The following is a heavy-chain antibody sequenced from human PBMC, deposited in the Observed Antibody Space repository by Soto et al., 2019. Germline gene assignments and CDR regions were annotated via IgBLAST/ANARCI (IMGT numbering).Heavy chain of an antibody. CDR2: IIPIFGTA. D-gene: IGHD2-15*01. Sequence: QVQLVQSGAEVKKPGSSVKVSCKASGGTFSSYAISWVRQAPGQGLEWMGGIIPIFGTANYAQNFQGRVTISAEESTITAYMELSSLRSEDTAVYYCAREVGAALNGFDPWGQGTLVTVSS. CDR1: GGTFSSYA. CDR3: AREVGAALNGFDP. J-gene: IGHJ5*02. V-gene: IGHV1-69*01.